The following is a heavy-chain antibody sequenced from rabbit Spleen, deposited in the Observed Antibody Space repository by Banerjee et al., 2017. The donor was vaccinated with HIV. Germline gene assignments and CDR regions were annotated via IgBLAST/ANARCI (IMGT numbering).Heavy chain of an antibody. CDR1: GFSFSSSW. CDR3: ARDTGSSFSSYGMDL. Sequence: QQQLEESGGDLVKPEGSLTLTCTASGFSFSSSWVCWVRQAPGKGLEWISCIVGGSSDFTYSATWAKGRFTISKTSSTTVTLQMTSLTVADTATYFCARDTGSSFSSYGMDLWGPGTLVT. V-gene: IGHV1S45*01. J-gene: IGHJ6*01. CDR2: IVGGSSDFT. D-gene: IGHD8-1*01.